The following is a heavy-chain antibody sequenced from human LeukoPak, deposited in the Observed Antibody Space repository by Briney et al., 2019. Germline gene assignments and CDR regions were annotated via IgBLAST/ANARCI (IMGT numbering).Heavy chain of an antibody. D-gene: IGHD3-10*02. Sequence: GGSLRLSCAASGFTFSRYWMSWVRQAPGKGLEWVANIKKDGSEKYYVDSVKGRFTISRDNSKNTLYLQMNSLRAEDTAVYYCAELGITMIGGVWGKGTTVTISS. CDR2: IKKDGSEK. J-gene: IGHJ6*04. CDR1: GFTFSRYW. V-gene: IGHV3-7*01. CDR3: AELGITMIGGV.